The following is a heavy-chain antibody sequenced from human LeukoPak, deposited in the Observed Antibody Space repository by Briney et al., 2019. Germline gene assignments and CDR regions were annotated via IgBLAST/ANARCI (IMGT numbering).Heavy chain of an antibody. CDR1: GYTFTGYY. Sequence: ASVKVSCKASGYTFTGYYMHWVRQAPGQGLEWMGWMNPNSGSTGYAQKFQGRVTITRNTSISTAYMELSSLRSEDTAVYYCARGLRQQLVVYYYYMDVWGKGTTVTVSS. J-gene: IGHJ6*03. CDR3: ARGLRQQLVVYYYYMDV. CDR2: MNPNSGST. V-gene: IGHV1-8*03. D-gene: IGHD6-13*01.